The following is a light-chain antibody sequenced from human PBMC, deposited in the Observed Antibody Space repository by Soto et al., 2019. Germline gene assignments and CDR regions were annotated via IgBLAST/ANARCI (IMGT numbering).Light chain of an antibody. CDR2: DTS. CDR3: QEYIRWPPGM. CDR1: QFVSRW. Sequence: EIVVTQSPATLSASPGERVTLSCRASQFVSRWLAWYQQRLGQVPRLLIYDTSTRAPGISARFSGSGSGTEFTLTISSLQSEDFAVYYRQEYIRWPPGMFGPGTTVDIK. V-gene: IGKV3-15*01. J-gene: IGKJ1*01.